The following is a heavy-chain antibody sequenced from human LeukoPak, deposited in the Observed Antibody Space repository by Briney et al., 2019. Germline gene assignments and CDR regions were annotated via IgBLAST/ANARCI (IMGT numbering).Heavy chain of an antibody. CDR1: GYTFTSYA. CDR3: ARDLGGRGYCSSTSCRPFDAFDI. D-gene: IGHD2-2*01. J-gene: IGHJ3*02. Sequence: GASVKVSCKASGYTFTSYAMHWVRQAPGQRLEWMGWINAGNGNTKYSQKFQGRVTITRDTSASTAYMELSSLRSEDTAVYYCARDLGGRGYCSSTSCRPFDAFDIWGQGTMVTVSS. CDR2: INAGNGNT. V-gene: IGHV1-3*01.